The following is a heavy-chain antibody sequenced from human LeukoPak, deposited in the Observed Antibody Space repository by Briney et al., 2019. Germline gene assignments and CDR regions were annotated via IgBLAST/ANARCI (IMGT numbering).Heavy chain of an antibody. V-gene: IGHV3-48*01. CDR2: ISSSSSTI. CDR1: GFTFRTYS. J-gene: IGHJ4*02. D-gene: IGHD3-10*01. Sequence: PGGSLRLACAASGFTFRTYSMNWVRQAPGKGLEWVSYISSSSSTIYYADSVKGRFTISRDNAKNSLYLQMNSLRAEDTAVYYCARDTYYYGSGSYYNPYWGQGTLVTVSS. CDR3: ARDTYYYGSGSYYNPY.